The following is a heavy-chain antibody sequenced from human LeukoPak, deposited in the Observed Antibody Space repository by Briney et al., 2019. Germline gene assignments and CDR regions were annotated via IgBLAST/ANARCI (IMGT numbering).Heavy chain of an antibody. D-gene: IGHD3-10*01. Sequence: GGSLRLSYAASGFTFSSYAMSWVRQAPGKGLEWVSAISGSGGSTYYADSVKGRFTISRDNSKNTLYLQMNSLRAEDTAVYYCARDLVGSGSFYRPSYDYWGQGTLVTVSS. CDR3: ARDLVGSGSFYRPSYDY. V-gene: IGHV3-23*01. CDR2: ISGSGGST. J-gene: IGHJ4*02. CDR1: GFTFSSYA.